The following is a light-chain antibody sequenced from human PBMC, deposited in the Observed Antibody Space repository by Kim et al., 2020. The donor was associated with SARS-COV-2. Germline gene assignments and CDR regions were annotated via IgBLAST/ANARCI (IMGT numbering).Light chain of an antibody. CDR2: SAS. V-gene: IGKV3-15*01. CDR1: QSVSNN. Sequence: EIVMTQSPATLSVSPGETATLSCRASQSVSNNLAWYQQKPGQAPRLLIFSASTRATGIPARFSGSGSGTEFTLTISSLQSEDSAAYFCQQYNDWPPITFGQGTRLEIK. J-gene: IGKJ5*01. CDR3: QQYNDWPPIT.